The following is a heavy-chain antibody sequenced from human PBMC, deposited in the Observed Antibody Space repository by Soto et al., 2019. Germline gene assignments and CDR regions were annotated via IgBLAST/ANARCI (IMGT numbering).Heavy chain of an antibody. CDR3: TRHSSGYPY. D-gene: IGHD3-22*01. CDR2: IRSKANSYAT. Sequence: EVQLLESGGGLVQPGGSLKLSCAASGFTFSGSAMHWVRQASGKGLEWVGRIRSKANSYATAYAASVKGRFTISRDDSKNTAYLQMNSLKTEDTAVYYCTRHSSGYPYWGQGTLVTVSS. V-gene: IGHV3-73*01. J-gene: IGHJ4*02. CDR1: GFTFSGSA.